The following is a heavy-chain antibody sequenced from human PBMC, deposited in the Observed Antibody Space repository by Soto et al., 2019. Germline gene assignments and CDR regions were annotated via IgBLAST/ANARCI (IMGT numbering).Heavy chain of an antibody. D-gene: IGHD3-10*01. CDR3: ARVTSMVRGVIDNWLDR. CDR1: GGTFSSYA. V-gene: IGHV1-69*01. Sequence: QVPLVQSGAEVKKPGSSVTVSCKASGGTFSSYAIHWVRQAPGQGLEWMGGIIPMYGPAKYAQRFQGRVTITADESTTPVYMGLTSLPSQDTAVYYCARVTSMVRGVIDNWLDRWGHGTLVTVSS. CDR2: IIPMYGPA. J-gene: IGHJ5*02.